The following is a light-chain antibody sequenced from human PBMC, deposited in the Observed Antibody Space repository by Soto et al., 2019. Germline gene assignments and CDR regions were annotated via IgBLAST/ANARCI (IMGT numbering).Light chain of an antibody. CDR3: QQRNNWPPLLT. J-gene: IGKJ4*01. CDR1: QSVSSY. Sequence: EIVLTQSPATLSLSPGERATLSCRASQSVSSYLAWYQQKPGQAPRLLIYDASSRATGIPARFSGSGSGTDFNLTISILEPEDFAVYYCQQRNNWPPLLTFGEGTKVEIK. CDR2: DAS. V-gene: IGKV3-11*01.